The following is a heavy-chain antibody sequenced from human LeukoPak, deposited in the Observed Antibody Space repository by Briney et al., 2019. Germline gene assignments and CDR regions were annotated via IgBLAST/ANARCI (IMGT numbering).Heavy chain of an antibody. D-gene: IGHD2-8*01. CDR1: GFTFSKYA. CDR2: IHNSGDIT. V-gene: IGHV3-23*01. CDR3: ATMNGLRMAEALN. J-gene: IGHJ4*02. Sequence: GGSLRLSCAASGFTFSKYAMTWVRQAPGTGLERVAGIHNSGDITYYADAVRGRFTISRDNSKNTLYLQMNGLRAEDTAVYYCATMNGLRMAEALNWGQGTPVTVSS.